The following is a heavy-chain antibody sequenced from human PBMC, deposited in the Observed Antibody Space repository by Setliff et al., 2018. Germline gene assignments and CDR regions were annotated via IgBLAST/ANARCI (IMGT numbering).Heavy chain of an antibody. J-gene: IGHJ3*01. CDR2: INPNSGGR. CDR3: AGPFDVGPYPRQIDGLDL. Sequence: ASVKVSCKASGYIFRDYYIHWVRQAPGQGLEWMGWINPNSGGREYAEAFQGRVTMTGDTSIRTAFMELSGLTSDDTAVYYCAGPFDVGPYPRQIDGLDLWGQGTRVTVSS. D-gene: IGHD3-9*01. CDR1: GYIFRDYY. V-gene: IGHV1-2*02.